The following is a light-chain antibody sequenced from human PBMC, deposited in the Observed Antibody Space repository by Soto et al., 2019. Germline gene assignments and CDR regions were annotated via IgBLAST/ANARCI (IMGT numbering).Light chain of an antibody. CDR3: QQGDGFPFT. CDR1: QDISTW. V-gene: IGKV1-12*01. J-gene: IGKJ4*01. CDR2: AAS. Sequence: DIQMTQSPSSVSASVGDRVTITCRASQDISTWVAWYQQKPGKAPKLLISAASTLQSGVPRRFSGSGSGTDFTLIISSLQPEDFATYFCQQGDGFPFTFGGGTKVQIK.